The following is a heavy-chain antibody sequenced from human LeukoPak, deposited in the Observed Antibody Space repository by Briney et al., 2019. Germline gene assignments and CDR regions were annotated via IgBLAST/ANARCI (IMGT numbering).Heavy chain of an antibody. V-gene: IGHV3-7*04. Sequence: PGGSLRLSCTASGLTISTYWMSWVRQAPGKGLEWVANINQDGSKKYYVDSVKGRFTISRDNVKNSVCLQMNSLRAEDTAVYSCARAVAAADSYWGRGTLVTVSS. D-gene: IGHD6-13*01. CDR1: GLTISTYW. CDR3: ARAVAAADSY. J-gene: IGHJ4*02. CDR2: INQDGSKK.